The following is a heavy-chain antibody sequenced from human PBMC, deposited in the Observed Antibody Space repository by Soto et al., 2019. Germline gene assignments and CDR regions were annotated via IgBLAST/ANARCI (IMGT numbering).Heavy chain of an antibody. CDR3: SRTTTTGTRFYS. J-gene: IGHJ4*02. V-gene: IGHV4-4*02. CDR2: VYHSGST. Sequence: QVQLQESGPGLVKPSGTLSLTCAVSGGSISTSNWWSWVRQPPGKGLEWIGEVYHSGSTNYNPSFKSRVAMSVDKSNNQFSRKLNSGTAADTALYHWSRTTTTGTRFYSWGQGRLVTVSS. CDR1: GGSISTSNW. D-gene: IGHD1-1*01.